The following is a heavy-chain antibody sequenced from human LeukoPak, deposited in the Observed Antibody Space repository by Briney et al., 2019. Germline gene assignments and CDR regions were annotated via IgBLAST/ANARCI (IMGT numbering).Heavy chain of an antibody. J-gene: IGHJ3*02. CDR2: IYYGGST. CDR1: GGSISSGDYY. V-gene: IGHV4-30-4*08. CDR3: ARDRPLTYYYDSSGYSDAFDI. D-gene: IGHD3-22*01. Sequence: TLSLTCTVSGGSISSGDYYWSWIRQPPGKGLEWIGYIYYGGSTYYNPSLKSRVTISVDTSKNQFSLKLSSVTAADTAVYYCARDRPLTYYYDSSGYSDAFDIWGQGTMVTVSS.